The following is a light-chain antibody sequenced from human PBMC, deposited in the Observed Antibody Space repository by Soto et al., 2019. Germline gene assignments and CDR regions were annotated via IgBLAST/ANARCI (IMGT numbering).Light chain of an antibody. Sequence: EIVLTQSPDTLSLSPGERATLSCRASQSVSSSYLAWYQQKPGQAPRLLIYGASSRATGIPDRFSGSGSGTDFTLTISRLEPEDFALYYCQQYDNSVLTFGQGTKVEIK. CDR1: QSVSSSY. CDR2: GAS. CDR3: QQYDNSVLT. V-gene: IGKV3-20*01. J-gene: IGKJ4*01.